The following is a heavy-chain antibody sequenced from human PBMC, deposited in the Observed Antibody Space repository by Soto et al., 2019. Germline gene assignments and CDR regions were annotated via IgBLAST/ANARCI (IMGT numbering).Heavy chain of an antibody. J-gene: IGHJ6*02. CDR2: IGTAGDT. CDR3: ARQRPRGHWLDYGMDV. Sequence: PGGSLRLSCAASGFTFSNYDMHWVRQATGKGLEWVSGIGTAGDTYYPGSVKGRFTISRENAKNSLYLQMNSLRAGDTAVYYCARQRPRGHWLDYGMDVWGPGTTVTVSS. CDR1: GFTFSNYD. V-gene: IGHV3-13*04. D-gene: IGHD6-19*01.